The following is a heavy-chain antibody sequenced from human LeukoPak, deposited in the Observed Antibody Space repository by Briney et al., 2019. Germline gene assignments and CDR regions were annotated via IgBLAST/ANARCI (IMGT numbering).Heavy chain of an antibody. CDR3: ARRGSYGDY. V-gene: IGHV3-48*01. CDR1: GFTFSRYS. J-gene: IGHJ4*02. Sequence: GGSLRLSCAASGFTFSRYSMNRVRQAPGKGLEWVSYISSSSSTIYYADSVKGRFTISRDNAKNSLYLQMNSLRAEDTAVYYCARRGSYGDYWGQGTLVTVSS. D-gene: IGHD1-26*01. CDR2: ISSSSSTI.